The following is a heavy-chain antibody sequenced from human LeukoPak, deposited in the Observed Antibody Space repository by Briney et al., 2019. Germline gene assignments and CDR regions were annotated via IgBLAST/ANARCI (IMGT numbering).Heavy chain of an antibody. J-gene: IGHJ4*02. V-gene: IGHV3-74*01. CDR1: GFTFSSYW. CDR2: IASDGSST. Sequence: PGGSLRLSCAASGFTFSSYWMNWVRQAPGKGLVWVSRIASDGSSTTYADSVKGRFTIFRDNAKNSLYLQMNSLRVEDTAVYYCARPKVGTPVFDSWGQGTLVTVSS. D-gene: IGHD4-23*01. CDR3: ARPKVGTPVFDS.